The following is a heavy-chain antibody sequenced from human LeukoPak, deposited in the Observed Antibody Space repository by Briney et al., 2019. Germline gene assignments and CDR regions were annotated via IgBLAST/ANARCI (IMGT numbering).Heavy chain of an antibody. D-gene: IGHD4-17*01. J-gene: IGHJ4*02. CDR1: GYTFTSYG. Sequence: ASVQVSCKASGYTFTSYGISWVRQAPGQGLEWMGWISAYYCNTNYAQKLQGRVTMTTDTYTSTHYMDLRNLRADGTAVYYFARDRPKATVTTFGFDYGGQGTLVTVSS. CDR2: ISAYYCNT. V-gene: IGHV1-18*01. CDR3: ARDRPKATVTTFGFDY.